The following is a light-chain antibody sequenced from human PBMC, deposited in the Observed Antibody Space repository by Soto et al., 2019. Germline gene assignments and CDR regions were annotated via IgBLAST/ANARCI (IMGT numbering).Light chain of an antibody. CDR1: QAISIY. V-gene: IGKV1-27*01. Sequence: DIQMTQSPSSLSASVGNRVIITCRASQAISIYLAWYQQKPGKVPKLLIYGASTLQSGVPSRFSGSGSGTDFTLTISSLQPEDVASYYCQKHNSAPLFGGGTKVEIK. CDR3: QKHNSAPL. J-gene: IGKJ4*01. CDR2: GAS.